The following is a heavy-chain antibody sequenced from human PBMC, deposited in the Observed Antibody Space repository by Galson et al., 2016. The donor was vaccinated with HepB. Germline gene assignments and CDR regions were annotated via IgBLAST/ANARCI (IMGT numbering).Heavy chain of an antibody. D-gene: IGHD3-22*01. V-gene: IGHV3-33*01. CDR1: GFTFSSYG. CDR3: ARGGGGSSGYYLDY. J-gene: IGHJ4*02. CDR2: IWYGGSNK. Sequence: SLRLSCAASGFTFSSYGMHWVRQAPGKGLEWVAVIWYGGSNKYYADSVKGRFTIFRDNSKNTLYLQMNSLRAEDTAVYYCARGGGGSSGYYLDYWGQGTLVTVSS.